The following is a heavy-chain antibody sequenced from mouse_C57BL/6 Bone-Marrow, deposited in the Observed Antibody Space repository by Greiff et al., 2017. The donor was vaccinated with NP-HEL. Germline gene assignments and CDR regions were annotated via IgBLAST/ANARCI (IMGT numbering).Heavy chain of an antibody. Sequence: VKLQQPGAELVKPGASVKMSCKASGYTFTSYWITWVKQRPGQGLEWIGDIYPGSGSTNYNEKFKSKATLTVDTSSSTAYMQLSSLTSEDSAVYYCARGYYGSSYWFAYWGQGTLVTVSA. CDR1: GYTFTSYW. CDR3: ARGYYGSSYWFAY. CDR2: IYPGSGST. J-gene: IGHJ3*01. D-gene: IGHD1-1*01. V-gene: IGHV1-55*01.